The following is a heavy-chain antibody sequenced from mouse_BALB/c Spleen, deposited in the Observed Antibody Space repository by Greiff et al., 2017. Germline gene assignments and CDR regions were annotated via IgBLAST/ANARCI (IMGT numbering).Heavy chain of an antibody. Sequence: QVQLKQSGPELVKPGASVKISCKASGYAFSSSWMNWVKQRPGQGLEWIGRIYPGDGDTNYNGKFKGKATLTADKSSSTAYMQLSSLTSVDSAVYFCAREVYGNYPHWYFDVWGAGTTVTVSS. CDR3: AREVYGNYPHWYFDV. CDR1: GYAFSSSW. D-gene: IGHD2-1*01. CDR2: IYPGDGDT. J-gene: IGHJ1*01. V-gene: IGHV1-82*01.